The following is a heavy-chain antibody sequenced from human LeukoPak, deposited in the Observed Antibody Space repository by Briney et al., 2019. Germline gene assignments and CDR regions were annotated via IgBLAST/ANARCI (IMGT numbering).Heavy chain of an antibody. CDR1: GFIFSTYW. D-gene: IGHD5/OR15-5a*01. CDR3: ARLSGESTIYDY. CDR2: INSVGSST. J-gene: IGHJ4*02. V-gene: IGHV3-74*01. Sequence: GGSLRLSCTASGFIFSTYWMHWVRQAPGKGLVWVSRINSVGSSTNYADSVKGRFIISRDNARNSLSLQMDSLRVEDTAVYYCARLSGESTIYDYWGQGTLVTVSS.